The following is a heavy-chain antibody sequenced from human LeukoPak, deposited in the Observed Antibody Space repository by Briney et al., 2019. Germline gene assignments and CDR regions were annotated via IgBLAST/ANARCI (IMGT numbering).Heavy chain of an antibody. J-gene: IGHJ3*02. CDR1: GGSISSYY. Sequence: PSETLSLTCTVSGGSISSYYWSWIRQPPGKGLEWIGYNYYSGSTNYNPSLKSRVTISVDTSKNQFSLKLSSVTAADTAVYYCARVSKDSSGWVDAFDIWGQGTMVTVSS. CDR3: ARVSKDSSGWVDAFDI. CDR2: NYYSGST. D-gene: IGHD6-19*01. V-gene: IGHV4-59*01.